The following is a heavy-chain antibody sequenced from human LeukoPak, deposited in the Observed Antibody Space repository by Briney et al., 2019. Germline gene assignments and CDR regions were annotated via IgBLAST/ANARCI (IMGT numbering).Heavy chain of an antibody. Sequence: PGGSLRLSCVVSGFTFSNSAMNWVRQAPGKGLEWVSFISSSSSDIHYVDSVKGRFTISRDNAKNSLFLQMNNLRADDTAVYYCAREGVGYCSGGSCPDAFDIWGQGTMVTVSS. CDR2: ISSSSSDI. CDR1: GFTFSNSA. J-gene: IGHJ3*02. D-gene: IGHD2-15*01. V-gene: IGHV3-21*01. CDR3: AREGVGYCSGGSCPDAFDI.